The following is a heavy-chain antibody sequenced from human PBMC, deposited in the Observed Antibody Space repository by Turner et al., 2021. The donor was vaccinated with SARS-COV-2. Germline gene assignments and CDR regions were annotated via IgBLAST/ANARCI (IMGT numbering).Heavy chain of an antibody. CDR3: ARPASLRYDSSGYHWFDP. Sequence: QLQLRESGPGVVNPSVTRSLTCAFSRGSSSRSSYYWRLIRPPPGQGLEWIGSIYYGGSTYYNPALKSRGTIYVEATKKQFSLKLTSVTAADTAVYYCARPASLRYDSSGYHWFDPWGQGTLVTVSS. CDR1: RGSSSRSSYY. D-gene: IGHD3-22*01. J-gene: IGHJ5*02. V-gene: IGHV4-39*01. CDR2: IYYGGST.